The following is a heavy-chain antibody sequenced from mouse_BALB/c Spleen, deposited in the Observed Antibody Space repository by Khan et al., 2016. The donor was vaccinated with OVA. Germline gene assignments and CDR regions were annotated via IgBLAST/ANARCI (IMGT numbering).Heavy chain of an antibody. Sequence: VQLQQSGAELVRPGASVKLSCKTSGYIFTSYWIHWVKQRSGQGLEWIARIYPGTDNSYYSEKVKDKATLTADKSSSTAYMQLSSLKSEDSAVYFCAREEALYYSENWGQGTTLTVSS. CDR1: GYIFTSYW. D-gene: IGHD3-2*02. V-gene: IGHV1S132*01. CDR2: IYPGTDNS. CDR3: AREEALYYSEN. J-gene: IGHJ2*01.